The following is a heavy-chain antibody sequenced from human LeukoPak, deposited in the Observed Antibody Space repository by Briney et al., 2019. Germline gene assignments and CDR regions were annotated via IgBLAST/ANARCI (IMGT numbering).Heavy chain of an antibody. V-gene: IGHV5-51*01. J-gene: IGHJ4*02. CDR2: IYPGDSDT. Sequence: GESLKISCKGSGYSFTSYWIGWVRQMPGKGLEGMAIIYPGDSDTRYSPSFQGQVTISADKSITTAYLQWSSLKASDTAMYYCARSSDSSGYYDYFDYWGQGTLVTVSS. CDR3: ARSSDSSGYYDYFDY. D-gene: IGHD3-22*01. CDR1: GYSFTSYW.